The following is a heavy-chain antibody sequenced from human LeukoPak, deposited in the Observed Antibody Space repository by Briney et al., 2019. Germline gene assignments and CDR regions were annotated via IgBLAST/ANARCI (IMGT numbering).Heavy chain of an antibody. CDR2: IIPNSGGT. J-gene: IGHJ4*02. D-gene: IGHD3-16*01. CDR3: ARGGPAIEGLDFFDY. CDR1: GYTFTGYY. Sequence: VASVKVSCKASGYTFTGYYMHWVRQAPGQGLEWMGWIIPNSGGTNYAQKFQGRVTMTRDTSITTAYMELSRLRSDDTAVYYCARGGPAIEGLDFFDYWGQGTLVTVSS. V-gene: IGHV1-2*02.